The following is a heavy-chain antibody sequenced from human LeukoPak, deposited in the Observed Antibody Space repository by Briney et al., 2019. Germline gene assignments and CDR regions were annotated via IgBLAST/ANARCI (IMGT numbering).Heavy chain of an antibody. CDR2: IYYDGSKE. D-gene: IGHD2-21*01. J-gene: IGHJ4*02. CDR1: GFTFRSYG. V-gene: IGHV3-30*18. CDR3: AQEYDCLYNFDY. Sequence: PWRTLRLSCAASGFTFRSYGMHWVRQPPGKGLEWVAVIYYDGSKEHYAYSVNGLFIISRDNSKHTVYLQMNSLRAEDTSVYYCAQEYDCLYNFDYWGQGTMVSV.